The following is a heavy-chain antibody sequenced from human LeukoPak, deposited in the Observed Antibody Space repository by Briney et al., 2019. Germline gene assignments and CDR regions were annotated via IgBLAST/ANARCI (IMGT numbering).Heavy chain of an antibody. J-gene: IGHJ4*02. CDR2: ISWNSGSI. Sequence: GRSLRLSCAASGFTFDDYAMHWVRQAPGKGLEWVSGISWNSGSIGYADSVKGRFTISRDNAKNSLYLQMNSLRAEDTALYYCAKDRNYDILTGYPHFDYWGQGTLVTVSS. D-gene: IGHD3-9*01. V-gene: IGHV3-9*01. CDR1: GFTFDDYA. CDR3: AKDRNYDILTGYPHFDY.